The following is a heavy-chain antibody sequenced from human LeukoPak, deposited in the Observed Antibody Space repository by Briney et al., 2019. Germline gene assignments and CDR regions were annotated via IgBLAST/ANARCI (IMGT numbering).Heavy chain of an antibody. D-gene: IGHD5-12*01. V-gene: IGHV3-30*02. J-gene: IGHJ6*03. CDR2: IRYDGSNK. CDR1: GFTFSPYG. CDR3: AKGGGYEAQYYYYYLDV. Sequence: PGGSLRLSCAASGFTFSPYGMHWVRQAPGKGLEWVAFIRYDGSNKYYADSVKGRFTISRDNSKNTLYLQMKSLRAEDTAVYYCAKGGGYEAQYYYYYLDVWGKGTTVTISS.